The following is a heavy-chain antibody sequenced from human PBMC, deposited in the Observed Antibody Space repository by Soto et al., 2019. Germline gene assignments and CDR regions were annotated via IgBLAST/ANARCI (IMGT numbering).Heavy chain of an antibody. D-gene: IGHD3-22*01. J-gene: IGHJ6*02. CDR3: AHTYYYDSSGYLVGPGYYYGMDV. V-gene: IGHV1-18*01. Sequence: GASVKVSCKASGYTFTSYGISWVRQAPGQGLEWMGWISAYNGNTDYAQKLQGRVTMTTDTSTSTAYMELRSLRSDDTAVYYCAHTYYYDSSGYLVGPGYYYGMDVWGQGTTVTVSS. CDR1: GYTFTSYG. CDR2: ISAYNGNT.